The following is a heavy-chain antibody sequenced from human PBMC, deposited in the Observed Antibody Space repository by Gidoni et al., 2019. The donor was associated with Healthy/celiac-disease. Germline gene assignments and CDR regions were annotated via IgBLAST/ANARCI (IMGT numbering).Heavy chain of an antibody. CDR2: IKQDGSEK. J-gene: IGHJ5*02. CDR1: GFTFSSYW. D-gene: IGHD1-26*01. Sequence: EVQLVESGGGLVQPGGSLRLSCAPSGFTFSSYWMSWVRQAPGQGLEWVANIKQDGSEKYYVDSVKGRFTISRDNAKNSLYRQMNSLRAEDTAVYYCARSKWELLLWFDPWGQGTLVTVSS. V-gene: IGHV3-7*01. CDR3: ARSKWELLLWFDP.